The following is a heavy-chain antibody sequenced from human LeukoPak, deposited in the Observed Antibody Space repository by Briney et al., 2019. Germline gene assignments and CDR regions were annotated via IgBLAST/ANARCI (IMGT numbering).Heavy chain of an antibody. CDR3: AREPPYKNYYDSSGYSPDY. CDR1: GGSISSYY. J-gene: IGHJ4*02. Sequence: PSETLSPTCTVSGGSISSYYWSWIRQPPGKGLEWIGYIYYSGSTYYNPSLKSRVTISVDRSKNQFSLKLSSVTAADTAVYYCAREPPYKNYYDSSGYSPDYWGQGTLVTDSS. CDR2: IYYSGST. D-gene: IGHD3-22*01. V-gene: IGHV4-59*12.